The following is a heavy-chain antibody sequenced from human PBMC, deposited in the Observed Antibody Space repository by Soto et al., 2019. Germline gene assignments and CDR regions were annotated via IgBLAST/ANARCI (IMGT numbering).Heavy chain of an antibody. CDR2: ISAYNGNT. CDR3: ARDRWTSIAVPGTDIPFDY. V-gene: IGHV1-18*04. D-gene: IGHD6-19*01. Sequence: ASVKVSCKASGYTFTSYGISWVRQAPGQGLEWMGWISAYNGNTNYAQKLQGRVTMTTDTSTSTAYMELRSLRSDDTAVYYCARDRWTSIAVPGTDIPFDYWGQGTLVTV. CDR1: GYTFTSYG. J-gene: IGHJ4*02.